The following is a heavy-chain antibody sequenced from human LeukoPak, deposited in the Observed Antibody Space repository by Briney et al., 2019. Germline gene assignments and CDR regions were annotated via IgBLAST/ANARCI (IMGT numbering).Heavy chain of an antibody. J-gene: IGHJ4*02. Sequence: GRSLRLSCEASGFTFDDYGMHWVRQAPGKGLEWVSSISWNSASVGYVDSVKGRFTISRDNAKKTLYLQMNSLRAEDTALYYCAKDYGYSSSWYDYWGQGTLVTVSS. V-gene: IGHV3-9*01. D-gene: IGHD6-13*01. CDR3: AKDYGYSSSWYDY. CDR1: GFTFDDYG. CDR2: ISWNSASV.